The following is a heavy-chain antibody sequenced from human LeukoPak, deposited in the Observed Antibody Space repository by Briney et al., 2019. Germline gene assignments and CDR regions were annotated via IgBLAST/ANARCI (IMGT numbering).Heavy chain of an antibody. V-gene: IGHV3-53*01. CDR1: GFTVSSDY. CDR2: IYTSGNT. J-gene: IGHJ4*02. D-gene: IGHD3-10*02. Sequence: PGGSLRLSCAASGFTVSSDYMTWVRQAPGRGLEWVSVIYTSGNTYYADSVKGRFTISRDNSKNTLYLQMNNLRAEDTAVYYCARDTTFGDFDYWGQGTLVTVSS. CDR3: ARDTTFGDFDY.